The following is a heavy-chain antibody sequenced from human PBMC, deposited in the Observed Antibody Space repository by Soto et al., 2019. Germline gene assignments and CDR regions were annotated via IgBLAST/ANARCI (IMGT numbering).Heavy chain of an antibody. D-gene: IGHD5-12*01. CDR1: GYTFTSYY. CDR2: INPSGGST. Sequence: GASVKVSCKASGYTFTSYYMHWVRQAPGQGLEWMGIINPSGGSTSYAQKFQGRVTMTRDTSTSTVYMELSSLRSEDTAVYYCARDQGWLRLESVPAREYGMDVWGQGTTVTVSS. V-gene: IGHV1-46*01. J-gene: IGHJ6*02. CDR3: ARDQGWLRLESVPAREYGMDV.